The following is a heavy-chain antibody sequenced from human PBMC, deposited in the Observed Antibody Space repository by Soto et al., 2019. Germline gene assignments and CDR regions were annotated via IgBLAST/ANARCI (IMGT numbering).Heavy chain of an antibody. CDR2: ISYDGSNK. Sequence: QVQLVESGGGVVQPGRSLRLSCAASGFTFSSYAMHWVRQAPGKGLEWVAVISYDGSNKYYADSVKGRFTISRDNSKNTLYLQMNILRAEDTAVYYCARDRLAVAPYFWGQGTLVTVSS. J-gene: IGHJ4*02. CDR3: ARDRLAVAPYF. CDR1: GFTFSSYA. D-gene: IGHD6-19*01. V-gene: IGHV3-30-3*01.